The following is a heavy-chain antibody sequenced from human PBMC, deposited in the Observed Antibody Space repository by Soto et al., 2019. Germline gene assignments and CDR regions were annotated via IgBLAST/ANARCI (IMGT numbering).Heavy chain of an antibody. CDR1: GGSISTYY. CDR2: IYYSGST. Sequence: QVQLQESGPGLAKPSETLSLTCTVSGGSISTYYWSWIRQPPGKGLEWIGYIYYSGSTNYNPSLKSRVSVPVDTSKNQFSLKLSSVTAADTAVYYCARGGWRHIDYWGQGTLVTVSS. J-gene: IGHJ4*02. CDR3: ARGGWRHIDY. V-gene: IGHV4-59*08. D-gene: IGHD3-3*01.